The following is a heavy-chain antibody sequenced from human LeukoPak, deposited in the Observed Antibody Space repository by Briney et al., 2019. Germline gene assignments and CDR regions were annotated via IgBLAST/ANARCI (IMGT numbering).Heavy chain of an antibody. V-gene: IGHV4-34*01. CDR2: VNHSGST. Sequence: SETLSLTCAVYGGSFSGYYWSWIRQPPGKGLEWIGEVNHSGSTNYNPSLKSRVTISVDTSKNQFSLKLSSVTAADTAVYYCARRRSAYYYGSGSGASFDPWGQGTLVTVSS. CDR1: GGSFSGYY. CDR3: ARRRSAYYYGSGSGASFDP. J-gene: IGHJ5*02. D-gene: IGHD3-10*01.